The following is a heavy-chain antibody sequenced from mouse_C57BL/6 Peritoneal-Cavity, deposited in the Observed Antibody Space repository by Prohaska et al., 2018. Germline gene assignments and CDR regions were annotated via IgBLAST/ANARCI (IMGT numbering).Heavy chain of an antibody. Sequence: QVQLQQSGAELVMPGASVKLSCKASGYTFTSYWMHWVKQRPGQGLEWIGEIDPSDSYTNYNQKFKGKATLTVDKSSSTAYMHLSSLTSVDSAVYYCTRAGYYANPYWYFDVWGTGTTVTVSS. CDR3: TRAGYYANPYWYFDV. D-gene: IGHD2-1*01. J-gene: IGHJ1*03. V-gene: IGHV1-69*01. CDR1: GYTFTSYW. CDR2: IDPSDSYT.